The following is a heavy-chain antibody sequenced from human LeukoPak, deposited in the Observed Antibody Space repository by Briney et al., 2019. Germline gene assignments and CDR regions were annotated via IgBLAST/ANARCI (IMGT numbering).Heavy chain of an antibody. CDR3: ARVATMVRVPLDALDI. Sequence: GGSLRLSCAISGFTFSACELTWVRQAPGKGLEWVAYISRSGSTRYYADSVKGRFTISRDNAKNSLYLQMNSLRAEDTAVYYCARVATMVRVPLDALDIWGQGTMVSVSS. D-gene: IGHD3-10*01. J-gene: IGHJ3*02. CDR2: ISRSGSTR. CDR1: GFTFSACE. V-gene: IGHV3-48*03.